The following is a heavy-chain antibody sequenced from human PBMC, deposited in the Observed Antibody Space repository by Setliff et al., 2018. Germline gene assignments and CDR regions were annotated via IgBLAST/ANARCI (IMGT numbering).Heavy chain of an antibody. CDR3: ARRRRDGWYGMGY. D-gene: IGHD6-19*01. V-gene: IGHV4-39*01. CDR1: GDSISSSSYY. Sequence: PSETLSLTCTVSGDSISSSSYYWGWIRQPPGKGLEWIGSIYYSGSTYYNPSLKSRVTISVDTSKNQFSLKLSSVTASDRAVYYCARRRRDGWYGMGYWGQGTLVTVSS. J-gene: IGHJ4*02. CDR2: IYYSGST.